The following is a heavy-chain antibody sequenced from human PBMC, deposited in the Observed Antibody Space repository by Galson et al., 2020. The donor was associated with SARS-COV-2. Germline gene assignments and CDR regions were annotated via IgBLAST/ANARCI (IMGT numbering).Heavy chain of an antibody. D-gene: IGHD2-21*01. J-gene: IGHJ6*02. V-gene: IGHV5-51*01. CDR3: ARGGGGVPRILFYGMDV. CDR1: VYTFTTYW. Sequence: KIGESLKISCKGSVYTFTTYWIGWVRQMPGKGLEWMGIISPGDSEITYSPSFQGQVTISADKSIRTAYLQWSRLKASDTAIYYCARGGGGVPRILFYGMDVWGQGTTVIVSS. CDR2: ISPGDSEI.